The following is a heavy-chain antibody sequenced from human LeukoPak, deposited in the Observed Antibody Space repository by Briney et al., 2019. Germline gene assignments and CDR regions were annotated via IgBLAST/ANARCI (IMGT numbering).Heavy chain of an antibody. CDR3: ARGGYDFWSGYSVPRY. J-gene: IGHJ4*02. CDR1: GYTFTGYY. Sequence: ASVKVSCKASGYTFTGYYMHWVRQAPGQGLKWMGWINPNSGGTNYAQKFQGRVTMTRDTSISTAYMELSRLRSDDTAVYYCARGGYDFWSGYSVPRYWGQGTLVTVSS. CDR2: INPNSGGT. D-gene: IGHD3-3*01. V-gene: IGHV1-2*02.